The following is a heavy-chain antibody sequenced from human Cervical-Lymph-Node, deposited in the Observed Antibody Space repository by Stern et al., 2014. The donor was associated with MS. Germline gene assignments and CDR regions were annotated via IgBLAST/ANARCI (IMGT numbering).Heavy chain of an antibody. CDR1: GGTLSDYS. J-gene: IGHJ4*02. V-gene: IGHV1-69*01. D-gene: IGHD1-1*01. CDR3: ARIGRASYYDY. CDR2: IIPRLGTV. Sequence: QMQLVQSGAEVKRPGSSVKVSCKASGGTLSDYSITCARQAPGPGLEWMGGIIPRLGTVNYAQKFQGRVTISADLTTSTAYMELSGLRFDDTAVYYCARIGRASYYDYWGQGTLVTVSS.